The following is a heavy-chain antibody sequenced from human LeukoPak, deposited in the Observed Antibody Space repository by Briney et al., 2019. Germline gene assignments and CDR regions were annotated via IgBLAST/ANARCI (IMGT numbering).Heavy chain of an antibody. CDR3: ARSSYGSGSYWYWFDP. V-gene: IGHV1-18*01. Sequence: GASVKVSCKASGYTFTSYGISWVRQAPGQGLEWMGWISAYNGNTNYAQKLQGRVTMTTDTSTSTAYMELRSLRSDDTAVYYCARSSYGSGSYWYWFDPWGQGTLVTVSS. CDR1: GYTFTSYG. J-gene: IGHJ5*02. D-gene: IGHD3-10*01. CDR2: ISAYNGNT.